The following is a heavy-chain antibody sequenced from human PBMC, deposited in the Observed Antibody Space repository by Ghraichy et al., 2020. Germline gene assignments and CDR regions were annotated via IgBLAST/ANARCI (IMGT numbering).Heavy chain of an antibody. CDR1: GGSISSHS. D-gene: IGHD6-6*01. Sequence: SETLSLTCTVSGGSISSHSWSWIRQSPGRGLEWIGYIYYSGSTNYNPSLKSRVTISRDTSKNQFSLKLSSVTAADTAVYYCARGGGSSPSDNWLDPWGQGTLVTVSS. V-gene: IGHV4-59*08. CDR3: ARGGGSSPSDNWLDP. J-gene: IGHJ5*02. CDR2: IYYSGST.